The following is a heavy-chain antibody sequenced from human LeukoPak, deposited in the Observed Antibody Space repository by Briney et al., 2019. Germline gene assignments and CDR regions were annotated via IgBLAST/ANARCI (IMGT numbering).Heavy chain of an antibody. CDR3: ARVTVPSASWFDP. D-gene: IGHD4-11*01. V-gene: IGHV1-2*02. J-gene: IGHJ5*02. CDR2: INPNSGGT. Sequence: GASVKVSCKASGYTFTGYYMHWVRQAPGRGLEWMGWINPNSGGTNYTQKFQGRVTMTRDTSISTAYMELSRLRSDDTAVYYCARVTVPSASWFDPWGQGTLVTVSS. CDR1: GYTFTGYY.